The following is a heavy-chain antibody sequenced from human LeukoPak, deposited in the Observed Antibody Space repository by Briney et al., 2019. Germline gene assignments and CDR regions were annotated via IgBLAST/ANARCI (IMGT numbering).Heavy chain of an antibody. CDR2: ISNDETNK. J-gene: IGHJ6*02. Sequence: GGSLRLSCAASGFTFSDYSMNWVRQAPGKGLEWVAVISNDETNKYYADSVKGRFTISRDNSKNTLYLQMNSLRPEDTAVYYCARDSGRYISGQGPYYYHGMDVWGQGTTVTVSS. D-gene: IGHD6-19*01. CDR3: ARDSGRYISGQGPYYYHGMDV. V-gene: IGHV3-30-3*01. CDR1: GFTFSDYS.